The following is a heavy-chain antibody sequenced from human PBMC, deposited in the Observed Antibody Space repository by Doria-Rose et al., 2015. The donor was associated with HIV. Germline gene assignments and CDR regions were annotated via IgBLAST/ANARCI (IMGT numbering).Heavy chain of an antibody. J-gene: IGHJ1*01. V-gene: IGHV4-34*01. CDR3: ARGPSDFGDYVAFQH. Sequence: LSLTCAVYGGSFSEYYWTWIRQSPGKGLEWIGEINHGGSTNYNPSLKSRVTISLDMSKNQFSLKGTSVTAADTAVYYCARGPSDFGDYVAFQHWGQGTLVTVSS. CDR1: GGSFSEYY. D-gene: IGHD4-17*01. CDR2: INHGGST.